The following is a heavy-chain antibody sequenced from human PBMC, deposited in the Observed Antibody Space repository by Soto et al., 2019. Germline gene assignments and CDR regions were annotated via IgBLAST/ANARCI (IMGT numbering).Heavy chain of an antibody. CDR2: IYYSGST. CDR1: GGSINDSY. D-gene: IGHD6-6*01. Sequence: SETLSLTCTVSGGSINDSYWSWIRQPPGKGLEWIGYIYYSGSTDYNPSLKGRVTISVDTSKNQFSLKLRSVTAADTAVYYCARVGGVAARTFDYWGQGTLVTVSS. CDR3: ARVGGVAARTFDY. J-gene: IGHJ4*02. V-gene: IGHV4-59*01.